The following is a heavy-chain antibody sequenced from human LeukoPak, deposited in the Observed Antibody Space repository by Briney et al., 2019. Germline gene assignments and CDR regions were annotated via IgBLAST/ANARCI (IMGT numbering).Heavy chain of an antibody. Sequence: PGGSLRLSCAASGFTFTSYAMNWVRQAPGKVLEWVSYISSSGSTIYYADSVKGRFTISRDNAKNSLYLQMNSLRAEDTAVYYCARDLGKAWGYWGQGTLVTVSS. CDR1: GFTFTSYA. CDR2: ISSSGSTI. D-gene: IGHD3-16*01. V-gene: IGHV3-48*03. CDR3: ARDLGKAWGY. J-gene: IGHJ4*02.